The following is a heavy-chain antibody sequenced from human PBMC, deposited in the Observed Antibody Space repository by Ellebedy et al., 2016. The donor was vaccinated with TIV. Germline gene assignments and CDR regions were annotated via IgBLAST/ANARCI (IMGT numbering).Heavy chain of an antibody. V-gene: IGHV5-51*01. D-gene: IGHD1-1*01. J-gene: IGHJ4*02. CDR2: IYPGDSDT. Sequence: GESLKISXKGSGYSFTSYWIGWVRQMPGKGLEWMGIIYPGDSDTRYSPSFQGQVTISADKSIGTAYLQWSSLKASDTAMYYCARLPYQNDPDAFDYWGQGTLVTVSS. CDR3: ARLPYQNDPDAFDY. CDR1: GYSFTSYW.